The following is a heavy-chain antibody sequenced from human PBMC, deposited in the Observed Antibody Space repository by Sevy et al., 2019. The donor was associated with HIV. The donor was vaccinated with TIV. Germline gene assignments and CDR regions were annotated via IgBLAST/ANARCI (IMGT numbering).Heavy chain of an antibody. J-gene: IGHJ6*02. V-gene: IGHV1-18*01. CDR2: ISAYNGNT. D-gene: IGHD3-22*01. CDR1: GYTFTSYG. Sequence: ASVKVSCKASGYTFTSYGISWVRQAPGQGLEWMGWISAYNGNTNYAQKLQGRVTMTTDTSTSTAYMELRSLRSDDTAVYYCARLGADSSGYYSAYYYYGMDVWGQGTTVTVSS. CDR3: ARLGADSSGYYSAYYYYGMDV.